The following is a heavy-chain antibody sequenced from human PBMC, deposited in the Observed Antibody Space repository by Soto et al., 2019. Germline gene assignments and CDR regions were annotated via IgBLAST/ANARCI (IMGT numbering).Heavy chain of an antibody. J-gene: IGHJ4*02. CDR1: GYTFTSYD. CDR3: ARWGYYDILTGYVSRDY. Sequence: QVQLVQSGAEVKKPGASVTVSCKASGYTFTSYDINWVRQATGQGLEWMGWMNPNRGNTGYAQKFQGRVTMTRNTSISTAYMELSSLRSEDTAVYYCARWGYYDILTGYVSRDYWGQGTLVTVSS. V-gene: IGHV1-8*01. D-gene: IGHD3-9*01. CDR2: MNPNRGNT.